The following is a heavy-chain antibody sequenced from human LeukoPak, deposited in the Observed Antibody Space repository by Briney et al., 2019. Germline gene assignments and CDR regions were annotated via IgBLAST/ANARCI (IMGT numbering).Heavy chain of an antibody. V-gene: IGHV4-4*09. CDR1: GGSISSYY. J-gene: IGHJ4*02. D-gene: IGHD3-22*01. CDR3: ARRGDDYYDSSGYIDY. CDR2: IYTSGST. Sequence: SETLSLTCTVSGGSISSYYCSWIRQPPGKGLEWIGYIYTSGSTNYSPSLKSRVTISVDTSKNQFSLKLSSVTAADTAVYYCARRGDDYYDSSGYIDYWGQGTLVTVSS.